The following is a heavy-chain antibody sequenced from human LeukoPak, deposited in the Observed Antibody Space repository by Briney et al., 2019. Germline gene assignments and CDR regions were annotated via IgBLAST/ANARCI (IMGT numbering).Heavy chain of an antibody. V-gene: IGHV3-23*01. CDR3: AKDLAPHTIFGVAIHY. CDR1: GFTFSSYA. CDR2: ISGSGGST. J-gene: IGHJ4*02. D-gene: IGHD3-3*01. Sequence: PGGSLRLSCAASGFTFSSYAMSWVRQAPGKGLEWVSAISGSGGSTYYAGSVKGRFTISRDNSKNTLYLQMNSLRAEDTAIYYCAKDLAPHTIFGVAIHYWGQGTLVTVSS.